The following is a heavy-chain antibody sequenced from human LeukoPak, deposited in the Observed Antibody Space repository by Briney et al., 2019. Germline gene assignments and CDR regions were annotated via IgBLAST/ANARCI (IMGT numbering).Heavy chain of an antibody. J-gene: IGHJ4*02. Sequence: GGSLRLSCAASGFIFSSYGRHWVRQAPGKGLEWVALMAGDGSSIYYADSVKGRFTISRDNSKNTVYLQMNSLRPEDTAVYYCAKAAVYNKRWTPFDDWGRGTLVTVSS. CDR2: MAGDGSSI. CDR3: AKAAVYNKRWTPFDD. D-gene: IGHD5-24*01. V-gene: IGHV3-30*18. CDR1: GFIFSSYG.